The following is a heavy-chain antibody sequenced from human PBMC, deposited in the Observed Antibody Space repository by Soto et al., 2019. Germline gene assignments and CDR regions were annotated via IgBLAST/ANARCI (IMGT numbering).Heavy chain of an antibody. CDR3: ASSIDYYGSGMFY. D-gene: IGHD3-10*01. V-gene: IGHV4-4*02. Sequence: PSETLSLTCAVSSGSISSSNWWSWVRQPPGKGLEWIGEIYHSGSTNYNPSLKSRVTISVDKSKNQFSLKLSSVTAADTAVYYCASSIDYYGSGMFYWGQGTLVTVSS. J-gene: IGHJ4*02. CDR2: IYHSGST. CDR1: SGSISSSNW.